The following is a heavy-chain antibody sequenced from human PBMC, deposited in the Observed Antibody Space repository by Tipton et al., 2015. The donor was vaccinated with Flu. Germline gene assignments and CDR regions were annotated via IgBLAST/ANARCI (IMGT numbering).Heavy chain of an antibody. V-gene: IGHV5-51*01. CDR2: IYPGDSDT. CDR3: ARRSAVSAFDP. D-gene: IGHD2-21*01. Sequence: MQLVQSGAEVKKPGESLKISCQGSGYTFTTYWIGWVRQMPGKGLEWMGIIYPGDSDTRYSPSFQGQVTISVDKSINTAYLQWSSLKASDTAMYYCARRSAVSAFDPWGQGTLATVSS. J-gene: IGHJ5*02. CDR1: GYTFTTYW.